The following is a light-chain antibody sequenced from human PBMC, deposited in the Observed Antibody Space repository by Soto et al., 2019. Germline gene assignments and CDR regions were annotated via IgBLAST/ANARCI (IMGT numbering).Light chain of an antibody. Sequence: QSVLTQPPSVSAAPGQQVTVSCSGSRSNIGNNYVSWYQHLPGTAPNLLIYDNDKRPSGIPDRFSASKSGTSATLGITGLQTGDEADYYCEAWDSSLSAGVFGGGTKVTVL. CDR1: RSNIGNNY. V-gene: IGLV1-51*01. CDR2: DND. CDR3: EAWDSSLSAGV. J-gene: IGLJ3*02.